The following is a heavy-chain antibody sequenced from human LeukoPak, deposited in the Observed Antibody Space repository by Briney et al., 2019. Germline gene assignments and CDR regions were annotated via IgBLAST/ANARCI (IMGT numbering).Heavy chain of an antibody. V-gene: IGHV3-74*01. CDR3: AKSCNSGNCYYNY. CDR1: GFSSSDYW. Sequence: GGSLRLSCAASGFSSSDYWMHWVRHAPGKGLVWVSRMNSDGTTTNYADSVKGRFTISRDNSENTLSLQMNSLRADDTAIYYCAKSCNSGNCYYNYWGQGTLVTVSS. J-gene: IGHJ4*02. CDR2: MNSDGTTT. D-gene: IGHD2/OR15-2a*01.